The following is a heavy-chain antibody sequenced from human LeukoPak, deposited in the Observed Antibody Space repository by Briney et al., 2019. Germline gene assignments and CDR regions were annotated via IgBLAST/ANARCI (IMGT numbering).Heavy chain of an antibody. V-gene: IGHV3-30-3*01. D-gene: IGHD4-4*01. CDR2: ISYDGSNK. CDR1: GFTFSSYA. J-gene: IGHJ4*02. Sequence: PGGSLRLSCAASGFTFSSYAMSWVRQAPGKGLEWVAVISYDGSNKYYADSVKGRFTISRDNSKNTLYLQMNSLRAEDTAVYYCARDLYSGAPDYWGQGTLVTVSS. CDR3: ARDLYSGAPDY.